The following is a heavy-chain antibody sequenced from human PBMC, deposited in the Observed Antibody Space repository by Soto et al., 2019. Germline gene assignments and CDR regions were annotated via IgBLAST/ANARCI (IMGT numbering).Heavy chain of an antibody. Sequence: QVQLQQWGAGLLKPSETLSLTCAVYGGSFSGYYWSWIRQPPGKGLEWIGEINHSGSTNYNPSLKSRVTISVDTSKNQFSLKLSSVTAADTAVYYCARVSLTRPNFDYWGQGTLVTVSS. J-gene: IGHJ4*02. V-gene: IGHV4-34*01. CDR2: INHSGST. CDR3: ARVSLTRPNFDY. D-gene: IGHD3-16*02. CDR1: GGSFSGYY.